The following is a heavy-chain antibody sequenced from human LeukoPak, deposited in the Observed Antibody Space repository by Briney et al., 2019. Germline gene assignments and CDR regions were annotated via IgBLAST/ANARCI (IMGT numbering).Heavy chain of an antibody. CDR1: GGTFSSYA. J-gene: IGHJ4*02. D-gene: IGHD7-27*01. Sequence: ASVKVSCKASGGTFSSYAISWVRQAPGQGLEWMGWMNPNSGKAGYLEKFRGRVIMTRNISINTAYMELSTLTSDDTAIYYCARVNWGSDYWGQGTLVTVSS. CDR2: MNPNSGKA. V-gene: IGHV1-8*02. CDR3: ARVNWGSDY.